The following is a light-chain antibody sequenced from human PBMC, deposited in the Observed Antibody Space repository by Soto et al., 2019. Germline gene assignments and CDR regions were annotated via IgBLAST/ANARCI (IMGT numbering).Light chain of an antibody. CDR1: QSISSY. CDR3: QQSYSTPHT. J-gene: IGKJ2*01. CDR2: GAS. Sequence: DIPMTQSPSSLSASVGDRVTITCRASQSISSYLNWYQHKPGKAPKLLIYGASSLQSEVPSRFSGSGSGTDFTLTITSLQPEDFATYYCQQSYSTPHTFGQGTRLEIK. V-gene: IGKV1-39*01.